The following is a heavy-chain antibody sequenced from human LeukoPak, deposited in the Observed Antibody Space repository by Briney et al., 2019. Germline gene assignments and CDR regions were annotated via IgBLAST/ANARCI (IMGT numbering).Heavy chain of an antibody. CDR3: ARRSGNYVDY. CDR2: IYPGDSDT. J-gene: IGHJ4*02. V-gene: IGHV5-51*01. Sequence: GESLKISCKASGYSFTCYWIGWVRQMPGKGLEYMGIIYPGDSDTKYSPSFQGQVTISADTSISTAYLQWSSLKASDTAMYYCARRSGNYVDYWGQGTLVTVSS. D-gene: IGHD1-26*01. CDR1: GYSFTCYW.